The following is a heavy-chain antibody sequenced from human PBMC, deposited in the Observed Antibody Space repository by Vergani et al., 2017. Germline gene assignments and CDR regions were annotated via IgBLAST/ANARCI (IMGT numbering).Heavy chain of an antibody. CDR2: MRGSGSPI. J-gene: IGHJ3*02. CDR1: GFTFSSSE. CDR3: ASGLGAFDI. V-gene: IGHV3-48*03. Sequence: EVQLVESGGGLVQPGGSLRLSCAASGFTFSSSEMNWVRQAPGKRLEWVSYMRGSGSPIHYADSVKGRFTISRDNAKNSMYLQMNSLRAEDTAVYYCASGLGAFDIWGQGTMVTVSS. D-gene: IGHD3-16*01.